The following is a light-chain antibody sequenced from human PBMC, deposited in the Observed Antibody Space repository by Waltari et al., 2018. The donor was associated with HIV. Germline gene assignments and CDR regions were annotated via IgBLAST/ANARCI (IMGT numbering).Light chain of an antibody. V-gene: IGLV2-8*01. CDR3: SSYAGINPVI. CDR1: SSDVGRYDY. Sequence: QSALTQPPSASGSLGQSVTISCTGSSSDVGRYDYVSWYQQHPGKAPKLLLFEVNKRPGGVPDRFSGSKSGNTASLTVSGLQAEDEAEYSCSSYAGINPVIFGGGTTLTVL. CDR2: EVN. J-gene: IGLJ2*01.